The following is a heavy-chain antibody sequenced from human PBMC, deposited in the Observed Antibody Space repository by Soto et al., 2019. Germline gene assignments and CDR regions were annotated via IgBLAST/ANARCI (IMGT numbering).Heavy chain of an antibody. CDR2: ISGHGDST. V-gene: IGHV3-23*04. J-gene: IGHJ4*02. Sequence: EVKLVESGGGLVQPGGSLRLSCAASGFIFDSYVMTWVRQAPGKGLDWVSAISGHGDSTYFADSMKGRFTISRDNSKNPRHLQLNSLRDDDTAVYYGAKGRLSCTGTTCRPDYFDFWGQGTLVT. D-gene: IGHD2-2*01. CDR3: AKGRLSCTGTTCRPDYFDF. CDR1: GFIFDSYV.